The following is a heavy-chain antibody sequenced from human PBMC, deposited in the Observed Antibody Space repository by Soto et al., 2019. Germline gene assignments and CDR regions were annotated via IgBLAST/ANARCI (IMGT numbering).Heavy chain of an antibody. Sequence: PSETLSLTCTVSGDSISSYYWSWIRQPPGKGLEWIGYIYYSGSTNYNPSLESRATISLDLPRNQFSLRLTSVTAADTAVYYCARDRGGITVSSKPLGEWFDPWGQGTLVTVSS. J-gene: IGHJ5*02. D-gene: IGHD6-19*01. V-gene: IGHV4-59*01. CDR2: IYYSGST. CDR3: ARDRGGITVSSKPLGEWFDP. CDR1: GDSISSYY.